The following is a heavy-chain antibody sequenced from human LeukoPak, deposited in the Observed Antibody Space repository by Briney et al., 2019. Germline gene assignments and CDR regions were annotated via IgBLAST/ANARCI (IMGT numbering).Heavy chain of an antibody. J-gene: IGHJ4*02. Sequence: SETLSLTCAVSDYSISSGYYWGWIRQPPGKGLEWIGSIYHSGSDYYNPPLKSRVTISVDTSKNQFSLKLSSVTAADTAVYYCARVWGYSYGYFDYWGQGSLVTVSS. CDR2: IYHSGSD. CDR3: ARVWGYSYGYFDY. CDR1: DYSISSGYY. D-gene: IGHD5-12*01. V-gene: IGHV4-38-2*01.